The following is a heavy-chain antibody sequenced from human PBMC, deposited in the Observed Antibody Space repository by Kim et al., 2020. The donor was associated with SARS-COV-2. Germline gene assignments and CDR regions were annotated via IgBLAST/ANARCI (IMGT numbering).Heavy chain of an antibody. CDR2: ISYDGSNK. CDR1: GFTFSSYA. D-gene: IGHD3-10*01. Sequence: GGSLRLSCAASGFTFSSYAMHWVRQAPGKGLEWVAVISYDGSNKYYADSVKGRFTISRDNSKNTLYLQMNSLRAEDTAVYYCATSGSGSDYYYGLDVWGQGTTVTVSS. J-gene: IGHJ6*02. CDR3: ATSGSGSDYYYGLDV. V-gene: IGHV3-30-3*01.